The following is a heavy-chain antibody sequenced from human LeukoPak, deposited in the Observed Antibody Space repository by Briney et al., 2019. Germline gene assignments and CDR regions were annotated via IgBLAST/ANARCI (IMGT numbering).Heavy chain of an antibody. CDR3: ARDGVAAAGTHYYYYMDV. Sequence: PSETLSLTCTVSGGSISSGDYYWSWIRQPPGKGLEWIGYIYYSGSTYYNPSLKSRVTISVDTSKNQFSLKLSSVTAADTAVYYCARDGVAAAGTHYYYYMDVWGKGTTVTVSS. V-gene: IGHV4-30-4*02. J-gene: IGHJ6*03. D-gene: IGHD6-13*01. CDR1: GGSISSGDYY. CDR2: IYYSGST.